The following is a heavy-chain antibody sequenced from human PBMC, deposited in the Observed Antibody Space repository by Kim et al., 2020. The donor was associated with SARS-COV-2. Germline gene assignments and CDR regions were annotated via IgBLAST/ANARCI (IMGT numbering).Heavy chain of an antibody. D-gene: IGHD2-15*01. CDR3: ARVGVVVYKYGMDV. J-gene: IGHJ6*02. CDR1: GGSISSGGYY. Sequence: SETLSLTCTVSGGSISSGGYYWSWIRQHPGKGLEWIGYIYYSGSTYYNPSLKSRVTISVDTSKNQFSLKLSSVTAADTAVYYCARVGVVVYKYGMDVWGQGTTVTVSS. CDR2: IYYSGST. V-gene: IGHV4-31*03.